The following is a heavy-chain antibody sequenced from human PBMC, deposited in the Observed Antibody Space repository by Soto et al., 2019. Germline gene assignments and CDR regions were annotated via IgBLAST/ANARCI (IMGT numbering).Heavy chain of an antibody. V-gene: IGHV3-48*02. D-gene: IGHD3-3*01. CDR2: ISRSSGGSTYTI. CDR1: GLSNYN. CDR3: AREDDFWSGYLS. J-gene: IGHJ5*02. Sequence: EAQLVESGGGLVQPGGSLRLSCAASGLSNYNMNWVRRAPGKGLEWVSYISRSSGGSTYTIYYADSVKGRFTISRDDAKNSMFLQLNGLRDEDTAVYYCAREDDFWSGYLSWGQGTLVTVSS.